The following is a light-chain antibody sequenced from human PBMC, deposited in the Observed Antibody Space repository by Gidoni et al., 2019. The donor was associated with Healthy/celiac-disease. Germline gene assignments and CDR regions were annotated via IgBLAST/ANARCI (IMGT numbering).Light chain of an antibody. CDR2: KAS. Sequence: DIQMTQSPSTLSASVGDRVTITCRASQSISSWLAWYQQKPGKAPKLLIYKASSLESGVPSRFSGRGSGTEFTLTISSLHPDDFATYYCQQYNSYPYTFGQWTKLEIK. J-gene: IGKJ2*01. CDR3: QQYNSYPYT. CDR1: QSISSW. V-gene: IGKV1-5*03.